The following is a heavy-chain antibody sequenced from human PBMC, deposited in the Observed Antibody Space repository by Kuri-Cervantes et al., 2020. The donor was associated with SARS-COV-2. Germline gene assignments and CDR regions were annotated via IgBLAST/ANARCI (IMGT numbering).Heavy chain of an antibody. J-gene: IGHJ5*02. CDR2: INHSGST. V-gene: IGHV4-34*01. CDR3: ASFGGGGSDGGFDP. D-gene: IGHD3-16*01. Sequence: GSLRLACAVYGGSFSGYYWNWIRQPPGKGLEWIGEINHSGSTNYNPSLKSRVTISVDTSKNQFSLKLSSVTAADTAVYYCASFGGGGSDGGFDPWGQGTLVTVSS. CDR1: GGSFSGYY.